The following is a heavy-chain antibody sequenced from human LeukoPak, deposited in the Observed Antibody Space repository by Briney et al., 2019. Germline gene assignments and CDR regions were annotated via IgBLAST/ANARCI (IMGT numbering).Heavy chain of an antibody. Sequence: GGSLRLSCAASGFTFSKYAMSWVRQAPGKGLEWVSVISGSGGSTYYADSVKGRFTISRDNSKNTLYLQVNILRVEDTAVYYCAKVRRLGYDSSAYYSIDAFDIWGQGTMVTVSS. J-gene: IGHJ3*02. D-gene: IGHD3-22*01. CDR1: GFTFSKYA. CDR3: AKVRRLGYDSSAYYSIDAFDI. CDR2: ISGSGGST. V-gene: IGHV3-23*01.